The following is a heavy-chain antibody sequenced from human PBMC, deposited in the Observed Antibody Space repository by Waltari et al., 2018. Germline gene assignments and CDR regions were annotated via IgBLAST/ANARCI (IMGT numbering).Heavy chain of an antibody. Sequence: QVLLQQSGPGLVKPSETLSVTCTVSGGSLSGFYWSWIRQSPGKGLEWIWFIYDNWTTNYNPSLKSRITISVDTSKNRFTLKLGSATAADTALYYCAGGTPSFYHYMDVWGKGTTVIVSS. V-gene: IGHV4-59*01. CDR2: IYDNWTT. J-gene: IGHJ6*03. CDR1: GGSLSGFY. CDR3: AGGTPSFYHYMDV.